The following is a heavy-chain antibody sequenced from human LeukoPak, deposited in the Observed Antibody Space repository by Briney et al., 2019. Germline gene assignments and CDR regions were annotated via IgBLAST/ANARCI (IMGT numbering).Heavy chain of an antibody. Sequence: GGSLRLSCAASGFTFSSYAMHWVRQAPGKGLEWVAVISYDGSNKYYADSVKGRFTISRDNSKNTLYLQMNSLRAEDTAVYYCARSPYIPSSGWYCDYWGQGTLVTVSS. J-gene: IGHJ4*02. CDR3: ARSPYIPSSGWYCDY. CDR1: GFTFSSYA. V-gene: IGHV3-30*04. D-gene: IGHD6-19*01. CDR2: ISYDGSNK.